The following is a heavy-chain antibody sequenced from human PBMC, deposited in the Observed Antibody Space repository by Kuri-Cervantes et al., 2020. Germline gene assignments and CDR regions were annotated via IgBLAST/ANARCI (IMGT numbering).Heavy chain of an antibody. J-gene: IGHJ4*02. CDR1: GYTFTSYG. V-gene: IGHV1-18*01. CDR2: ISAYNGNT. Sequence: ASVKVSCKASGYTFTSYGISWVRQAPGQGLEWMGWISAYNGNTNYAQKLQGRVTMTRNTSISTAYMELSSLRSEDTAVYYCARDRRSIAARVFWNWGQGTLVTVSS. D-gene: IGHD6-6*01. CDR3: ARDRRSIAARVFWN.